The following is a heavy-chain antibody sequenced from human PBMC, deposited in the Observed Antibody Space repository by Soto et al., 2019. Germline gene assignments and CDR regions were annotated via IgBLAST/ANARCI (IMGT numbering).Heavy chain of an antibody. CDR2: ISYDGSNK. CDR3: ARRGGSAAGTTFDY. Sequence: PGGSLRLSCAASGFTFSSYAMHWVRQAPGKGLEWVAVISYDGSNKYYADSVKGRFTISRDNSKNTLCLQMNSLRAEDTAVYYCARRGGSAAGTTFDYWGQGTLVTVSS. CDR1: GFTFSSYA. D-gene: IGHD6-13*01. J-gene: IGHJ4*02. V-gene: IGHV3-30-3*01.